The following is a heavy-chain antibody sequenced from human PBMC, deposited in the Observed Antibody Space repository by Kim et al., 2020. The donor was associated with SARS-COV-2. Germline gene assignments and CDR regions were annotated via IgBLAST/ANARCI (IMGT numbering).Heavy chain of an antibody. V-gene: IGHV1-3*01. D-gene: IGHD3-22*01. CDR3: AREGHEGGYLT. Sequence: ASVKVSCKSSGYTFAGYALHWVRQAPGHRFEWMGWINAGNGNTRYSQNFQGRVAITRDTSASTAYMELNRLRSEDTAVYYCAREGHEGGYLTWGQGTMVIVSS. CDR2: INAGNGNT. CDR1: GYTFAGYA. J-gene: IGHJ3*01.